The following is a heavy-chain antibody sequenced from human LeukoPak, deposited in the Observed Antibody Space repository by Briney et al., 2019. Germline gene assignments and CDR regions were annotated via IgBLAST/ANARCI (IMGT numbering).Heavy chain of an antibody. CDR3: ARGYAYGMDV. CDR1: RFTFSDYD. Sequence: GGPLRLSCAASRFTFSDYDMSWVRQAPGKGLEWVSYISSSDNSIYYADSVKGRFTISRDNAKNSLYLQMNNLRAEDTALYYCARGYAYGMDVWGQGTTVTVSS. V-gene: IGHV3-48*03. CDR2: ISSSDNSI. J-gene: IGHJ6*02. D-gene: IGHD2-2*01.